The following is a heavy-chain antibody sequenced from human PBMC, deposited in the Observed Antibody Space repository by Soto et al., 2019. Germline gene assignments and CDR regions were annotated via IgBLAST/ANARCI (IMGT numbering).Heavy chain of an antibody. J-gene: IGHJ5*02. CDR3: ARLYYYDSSGDGFDP. V-gene: IGHV4-30-2*01. CDR2: IYHSGST. D-gene: IGHD3-22*01. CDR1: GGSMSSGGYS. Sequence: SEALSLTCAVSGGSMSSGGYSWSWIRQPPGKGLEWIGYIYHSGSTYYNPPLKSRVTISVDRSKNQFSLKLSSVTAADTAVYYCARLYYYDSSGDGFDPWGQGTLVTVSS.